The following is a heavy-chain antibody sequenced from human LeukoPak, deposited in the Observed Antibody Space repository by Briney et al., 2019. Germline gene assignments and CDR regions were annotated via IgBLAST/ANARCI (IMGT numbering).Heavy chain of an antibody. CDR2: ISSSGSTI. J-gene: IGHJ4*02. V-gene: IGHV3-11*01. CDR1: GFTFSDYY. CDR3: ARTVARPTYLFDY. D-gene: IGHD1-1*01. Sequence: GGSLRLSCAASGFTFSDYYMSWIRQAPGKGLEWVSYISSSGSTIYYADSVKGRLTISRDNAKNSLYLQMNSLRAEDTAVYYCARTVARPTYLFDYWGQGTLVTVSS.